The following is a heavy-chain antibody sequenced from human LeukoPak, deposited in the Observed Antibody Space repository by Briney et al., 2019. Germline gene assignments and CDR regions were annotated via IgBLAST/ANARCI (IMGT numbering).Heavy chain of an antibody. Sequence: PSETLSLTCTVSGGSISSGDYYWSWIRQPPGKGLEWIGYIYYSGSTYYNPSLKSRVTISVDTSKNQFSLKLSSVTAADTAVYYCARGGSSGWPNVGWFGPWGQGTLVTVSS. J-gene: IGHJ5*02. CDR3: ARGGSSGWPNVGWFGP. V-gene: IGHV4-30-4*01. D-gene: IGHD6-19*01. CDR2: IYYSGST. CDR1: GGSISSGDYY.